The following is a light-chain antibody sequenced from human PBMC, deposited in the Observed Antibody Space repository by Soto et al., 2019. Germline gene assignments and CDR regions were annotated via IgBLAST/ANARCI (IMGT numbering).Light chain of an antibody. CDR1: QSVSRN. Sequence: EIVLTQSPATLSVSPGERATLSCKASQSVSRNLAWYQQKPGQAPRLLIYASSTRATGIPDRFSSSASGTEFTLTISSLQSEDFAVYYCQQYDDWQTFGQGTKVDIK. CDR2: ASS. V-gene: IGKV3-15*01. CDR3: QQYDDWQT. J-gene: IGKJ1*01.